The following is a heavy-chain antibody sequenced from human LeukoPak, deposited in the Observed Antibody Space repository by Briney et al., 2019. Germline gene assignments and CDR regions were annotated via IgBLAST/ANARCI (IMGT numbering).Heavy chain of an antibody. CDR2: IIPIFGTA. V-gene: IGHV1-69*13. J-gene: IGHJ4*02. Sequence: SVTVSCKASGGTFSSYAISWVRQAPGQGPEWMGGIIPIFGTANYAQKFQGRVTITADESTSTAYMELSSLRSEDTAVYYCATRDHPGYSGYDFDYWGQGTLVTVSS. CDR3: ATRDHPGYSGYDFDY. CDR1: GGTFSSYA. D-gene: IGHD5-12*01.